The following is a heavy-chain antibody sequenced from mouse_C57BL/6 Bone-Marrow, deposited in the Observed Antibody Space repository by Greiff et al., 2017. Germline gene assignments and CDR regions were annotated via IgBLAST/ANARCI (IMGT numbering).Heavy chain of an antibody. V-gene: IGHV1-69*01. Sequence: VQLQQPGAELVMPGASVKLSCKASGYTFTSYWMHWVKQRPGQGLEWIGEIDPSDSYTNYNQKFKGKSTLTVDKSSSTAYMQLSSLTSEDSAVYYCARNGSPYYYAMDYWGQGTSVTVSS. CDR3: ARNGSPYYYAMDY. J-gene: IGHJ4*01. D-gene: IGHD2-2*01. CDR1: GYTFTSYW. CDR2: IDPSDSYT.